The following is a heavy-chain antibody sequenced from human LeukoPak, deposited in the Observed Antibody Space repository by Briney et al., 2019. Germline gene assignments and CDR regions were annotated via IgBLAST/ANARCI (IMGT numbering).Heavy chain of an antibody. CDR2: ISNTGDTI. CDR1: GLTLSDFY. CDR3: ASSPLSRDGYNPIDY. J-gene: IGHJ4*02. V-gene: IGHV3-11*01. D-gene: IGHD5-24*01. Sequence: AGGSLRLSCAASGLTLSDFYMSWIRQAPGKGLEWLSYISNTGDTILYADSVKGRFTISRDNAKNSLYLQMNGLRAEDTAVYYCASSPLSRDGYNPIDYWGQGTLVTVPS.